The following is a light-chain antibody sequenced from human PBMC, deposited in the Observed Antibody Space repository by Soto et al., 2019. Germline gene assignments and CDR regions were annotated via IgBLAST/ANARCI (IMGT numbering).Light chain of an antibody. J-gene: IGLJ1*01. CDR1: SSDIGAYNH. V-gene: IGLV2-14*01. CDR2: EVS. CDR3: FSYTSSSTYV. Sequence: QSALTQPASVSGSPGQSITISCTGTSSDIGAYNHVSWCQQHPDRAPKLIIYEVSNRPSEISNRFSASKSGNTASLTISGLQAEDETDYYCFSYTSSSTYVFGTGTKLTVL.